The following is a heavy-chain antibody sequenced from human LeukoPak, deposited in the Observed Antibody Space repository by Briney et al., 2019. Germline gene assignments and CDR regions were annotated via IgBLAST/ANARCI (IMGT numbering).Heavy chain of an antibody. Sequence: GGSLRLSCAASGFTFSSYAMHWVRQAPGKGLEWVAVISYDGSNKYYADSVKGRFTISRDNSKNTLYLQMNSLRAEDTAVYYCARSYYYDTYGRVDYWGQGTLVTVSS. CDR1: GFTFSSYA. V-gene: IGHV3-30-3*01. J-gene: IGHJ4*02. CDR3: ARSYYYDTYGRVDY. D-gene: IGHD3-22*01. CDR2: ISYDGSNK.